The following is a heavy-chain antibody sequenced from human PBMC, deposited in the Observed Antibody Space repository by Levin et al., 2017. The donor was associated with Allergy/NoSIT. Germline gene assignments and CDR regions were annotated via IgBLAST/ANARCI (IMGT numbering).Heavy chain of an antibody. Sequence: PAGGSLRLSCAASGFTFSDHYMDWVRQAPGKGLEWVGRTRDRAHSYTTEYAASVRGRFSISRDDSENSLYLQMNSLTTEDTAVYYCARVDSTASYSLAYWGQGTLVTVSS. D-gene: IGHD3-22*01. CDR1: GFTFSDHY. CDR3: ARVDSTASYSLAY. CDR2: TRDRAHSYTT. J-gene: IGHJ4*02. V-gene: IGHV3-72*01.